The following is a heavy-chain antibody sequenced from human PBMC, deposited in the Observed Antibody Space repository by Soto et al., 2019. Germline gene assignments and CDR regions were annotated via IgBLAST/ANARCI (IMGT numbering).Heavy chain of an antibody. CDR3: AMVRLCSEVNYAHYGMDV. CDR2: IIPMCNTA. CDR1: GGTLRTYA. D-gene: IGHD3-10*02. Sequence: QVQLVQSGAEVKKPGSSVKVSCKTSGGTLRTYAISWVRQAPGPGLEWVGGIIPMCNTAKYAQKFQDRVTITANESTSTAYMELSSLRSEDTAVYYCAMVRLCSEVNYAHYGMDVWGQGTTVTVSS. V-gene: IGHV1-69*01. J-gene: IGHJ6*02.